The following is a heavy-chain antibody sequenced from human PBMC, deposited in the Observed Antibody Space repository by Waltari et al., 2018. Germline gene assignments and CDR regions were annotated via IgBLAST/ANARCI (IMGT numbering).Heavy chain of an antibody. CDR1: GYSFTTYG. CDR3: AREKSGYDYKPIDYLGQGIQGYQPIDY. V-gene: IGHV1-18*01. D-gene: IGHD4-4*01. Sequence: QVQLVQSGGEVKKPGASVKVSCKASGYSFTTYGISWVRQAPGQGLEWMGGINDYNANSHYAQKFQGRVALTTDTSPNSAYMEMRSLRYANSAGYYCAREKSGYDYKPIDYLGQGIQGYQPIDYWGQGTLVTVSP. J-gene: IGHJ4*02. CDR2: INDYNANS.